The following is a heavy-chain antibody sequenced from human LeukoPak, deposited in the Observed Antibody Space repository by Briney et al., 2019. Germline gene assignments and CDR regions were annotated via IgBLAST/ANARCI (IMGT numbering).Heavy chain of an antibody. CDR2: LNPNSGGT. D-gene: IGHD6-13*01. CDR3: ARDSRIATPSLGY. CDR1: GYTFTDYY. Sequence: GASVKVSCKASGYTFTDYYMHWVRQAPGQGLEWMGWLNPNSGGTNYAQKFQGRVTMTRDTSISTAYMELSRLRSDDTAMYYCARDSRIATPSLGYWDQGTLVTVSS. V-gene: IGHV1-2*02. J-gene: IGHJ4*02.